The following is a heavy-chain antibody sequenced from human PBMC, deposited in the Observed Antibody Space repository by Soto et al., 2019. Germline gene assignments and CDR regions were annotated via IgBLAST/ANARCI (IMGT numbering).Heavy chain of an antibody. D-gene: IGHD2-15*01. V-gene: IGHV1-69*02. CDR1: GGTFSSYT. CDR3: ARATGYCGGGSRPTFDY. Sequence: SVKVSCKASGGTFSSYTISWVRQAPGQGLEWMGRIIPILGIANYARKLQGRVTITADKSTSTAYMELSSLRSEDTAVYYCARATGYCGGGSRPTFDYWGQGPLVPVSS. CDR2: IIPILGIA. J-gene: IGHJ4*02.